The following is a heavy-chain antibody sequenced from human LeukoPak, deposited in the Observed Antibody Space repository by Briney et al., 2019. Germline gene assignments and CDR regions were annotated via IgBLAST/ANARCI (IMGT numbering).Heavy chain of an antibody. Sequence: SETLSLTCTVSGGSISSYYWSWIRQPPGKGLEWIGYIYTSGSTNYNPSLKSRVTISVDTSKNQFSLKLSAVTAADTAVYYCARHNYGGTPFLHYWGQGTLVTVSS. CDR2: IYTSGST. V-gene: IGHV4-4*09. CDR3: ARHNYGGTPFLHY. J-gene: IGHJ4*02. D-gene: IGHD4-23*01. CDR1: GGSISSYY.